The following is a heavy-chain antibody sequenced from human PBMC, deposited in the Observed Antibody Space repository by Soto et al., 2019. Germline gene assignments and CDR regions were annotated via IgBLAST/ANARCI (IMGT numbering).Heavy chain of an antibody. CDR1: GGTFSSYA. CDR3: ARRWLQAPRPYYDYGMDV. J-gene: IGHJ6*02. Sequence: QVQLVQSGAEVKKPGSSVKVSCKASGGTFSSYAISWVRQAPGQGLEWMGGIIPIFGTANYAQKFQGRVTITADDSTSTAYMELSSLRSEDTAVYYCARRWLQAPRPYYDYGMDVWGQGTTLTVSS. D-gene: IGHD5-12*01. CDR2: IIPIFGTA. V-gene: IGHV1-69*01.